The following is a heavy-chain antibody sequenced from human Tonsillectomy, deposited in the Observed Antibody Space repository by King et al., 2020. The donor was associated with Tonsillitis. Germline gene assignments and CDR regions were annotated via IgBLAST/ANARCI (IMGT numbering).Heavy chain of an antibody. D-gene: IGHD2-15*01. J-gene: IGHJ4*02. CDR2: IKHDGSEK. CDR1: GFTFSSYW. Sequence: VQLVESGGGLVQPGGSLRLSCAASGFTFSSYWMSWVRQAPGKGLEWVANIKHDGSEKYFVDSVKGRFTISRDNAKNSLYLQMNSRRAEDTAVYYWARDTLLEYWGQGTLGTVSS. CDR3: ARDTLLEY. V-gene: IGHV3-7*03.